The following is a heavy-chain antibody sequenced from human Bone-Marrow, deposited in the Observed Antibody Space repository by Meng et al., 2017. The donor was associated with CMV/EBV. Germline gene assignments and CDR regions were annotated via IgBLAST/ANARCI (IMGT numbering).Heavy chain of an antibody. V-gene: IGHV3-15*01. J-gene: IGHJ4*02. CDR3: ARQMVVVVPAAIQALDY. CDR2: IKSKVNGGTT. D-gene: IGHD2-2*02. CDR1: GFTFRSYG. Sequence: GESLKISCVASGFTFRSYGMHWVRQAPGQGPEWVGRIKSKVNGGTTDYAAAVKDRFTISRDDSKNTLYLQMNSLRAEDTAVYYCARQMVVVVPAAIQALDYWGQGTLVTVSS.